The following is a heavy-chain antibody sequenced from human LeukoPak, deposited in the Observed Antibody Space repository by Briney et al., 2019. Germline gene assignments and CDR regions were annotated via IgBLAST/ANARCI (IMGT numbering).Heavy chain of an antibody. CDR2: IYYGGST. CDR1: GGSISSYY. Sequence: PSETLSLTCTVSGGSISSYYWSWIRQPPGKGLEWIGYIYYGGSTNYNPSLKSRVTISVDTSKNQFSLKLSSVTAADTAVYYCARHPPIAARPYDYWGQGTLVTVSS. D-gene: IGHD6-6*01. V-gene: IGHV4-59*08. J-gene: IGHJ4*02. CDR3: ARHPPIAARPYDY.